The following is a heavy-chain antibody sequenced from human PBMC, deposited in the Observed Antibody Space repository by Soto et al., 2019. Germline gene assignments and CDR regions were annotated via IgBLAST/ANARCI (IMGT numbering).Heavy chain of an antibody. CDR2: ISYDGSNK. D-gene: IGHD2-21*02. Sequence: GGSLRLSCAASGFTFSSYGMHWVRQAPGKGLEWVAVISYDGSNKYYADSVKGRFTISRDNSKNTLYLQMNSLRAEDTAVYYCAKETAIGAFNRKLVEMATDAPYWGQGTLVTVSS. CDR3: AKETAIGAFNRKLVEMATDAPY. CDR1: GFTFSSYG. V-gene: IGHV3-30*18. J-gene: IGHJ4*02.